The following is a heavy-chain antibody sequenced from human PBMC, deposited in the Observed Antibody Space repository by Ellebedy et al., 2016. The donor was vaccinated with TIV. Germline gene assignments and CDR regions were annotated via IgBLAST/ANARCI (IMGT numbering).Heavy chain of an antibody. D-gene: IGHD4-17*01. J-gene: IGHJ4*02. Sequence: GESLKISCKGSGYSFTSYWIGWVRQMPGKGLEWMGIIYPGDSDTRYSLSFQGQVTISADKSISTAYLQWSSLKASGSAMYYCARRTDTYFDYWGQGTLVTVSS. V-gene: IGHV5-51*01. CDR3: ARRTDTYFDY. CDR1: GYSFTSYW. CDR2: IYPGDSDT.